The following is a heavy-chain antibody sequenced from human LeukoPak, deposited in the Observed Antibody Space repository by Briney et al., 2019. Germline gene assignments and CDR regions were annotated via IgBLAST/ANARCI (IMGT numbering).Heavy chain of an antibody. J-gene: IGHJ4*02. CDR2: IWYDGSNK. CDR3: ARSGGVIHAFEY. CDR1: GFTFSSYG. D-gene: IGHD3-16*02. V-gene: IGHV3-33*01. Sequence: GGSLRLSCAASGFTFSSYGMHWVRQAPGKGLEWVAVIWYDGSNKYYADSVKGRFTISRDNSKNTLYLQMNSLRAEDTAVYYCARSGGVIHAFEYWGQGTLVTVSS.